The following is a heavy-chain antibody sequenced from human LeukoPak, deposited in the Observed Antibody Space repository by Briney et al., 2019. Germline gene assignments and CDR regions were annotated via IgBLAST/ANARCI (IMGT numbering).Heavy chain of an antibody. CDR1: GGSISSSSYY. J-gene: IGHJ4*02. CDR2: IYYSGST. CDR3: ARHYVFVYGGSSFDF. Sequence: PSETLSLTFTVSGGSISSSSYYWGWIRQPPGKGLEWIGSIYYSGSTYYNPSLKSRVTISVDTSKNQFSLKLSSVTAADTAVYYCARHYVFVYGGSSFDFWGQGTLVTVSS. D-gene: IGHD2-8*01. V-gene: IGHV4-39*01.